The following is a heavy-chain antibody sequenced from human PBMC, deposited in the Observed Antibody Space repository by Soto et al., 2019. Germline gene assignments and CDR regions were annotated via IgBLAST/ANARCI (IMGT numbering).Heavy chain of an antibody. J-gene: IGHJ6*03. CDR2: TYYRSKWYN. D-gene: IGHD3-10*01. Sequence: SQTLSLTCAISGDSVSSNSAAWNWSRQSPSRGLEWLGRTYYRSKWYNDYAVSVKSRITMNPDTSTNQFSLQLNSVTTEHTAVYSSARLHNYSGSGSIYYYYYMDVWGKGTTVTVSS. CDR3: ARLHNYSGSGSIYYYYYMDV. CDR1: GDSVSSNSAA. V-gene: IGHV6-1*01.